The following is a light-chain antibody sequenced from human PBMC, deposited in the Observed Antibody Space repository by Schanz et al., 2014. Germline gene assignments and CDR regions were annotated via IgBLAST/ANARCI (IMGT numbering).Light chain of an antibody. J-gene: IGKJ2*01. Sequence: EIVLTQSPGTLSLSPGERATLSCRASQSVSSSYLAWYQQKPGQAPRLLIYGASSRATGIPDRFSGSGSGTDFTLTISRLEPDDFAVYYCHHYGGSPYTFAQGTKLEIK. CDR1: QSVSSSY. CDR2: GAS. V-gene: IGKV3-20*01. CDR3: HHYGGSPYT.